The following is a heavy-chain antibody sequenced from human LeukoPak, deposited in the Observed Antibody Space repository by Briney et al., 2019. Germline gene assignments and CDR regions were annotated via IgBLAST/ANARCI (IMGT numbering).Heavy chain of an antibody. V-gene: IGHV4-61*02. D-gene: IGHD3-22*01. J-gene: IGHJ3*02. Sequence: SQTLSLTCTVSGGSISSGSYHWSWIRQPAGKGLEWIGRIYTSGSTNYNPSLKSRVTISVDTSKNQFSLKLSSVTAADTAVYYCARDSVGYYDSSGYSIWGQGTMVTVSS. CDR1: GGSISSGSYH. CDR3: ARDSVGYYDSSGYSI. CDR2: IYTSGST.